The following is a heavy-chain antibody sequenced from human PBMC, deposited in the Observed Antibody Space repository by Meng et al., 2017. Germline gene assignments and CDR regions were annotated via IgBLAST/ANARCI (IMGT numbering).Heavy chain of an antibody. CDR2: ISYEGSNK. V-gene: IGHV3-30*01. Sequence: GQLVGSGGVVVQPGRSLRLSCAASGFTFSSYAMHWVRQAPGKGLEWVAVISYEGSNKYYADSVKGRFTISRDNSKNTLYLQMNSLRAEDTAVYYCASMGHWGQGTLVTVSS. D-gene: IGHD3-10*01. J-gene: IGHJ4*02. CDR3: ASMGH. CDR1: GFTFSSYA.